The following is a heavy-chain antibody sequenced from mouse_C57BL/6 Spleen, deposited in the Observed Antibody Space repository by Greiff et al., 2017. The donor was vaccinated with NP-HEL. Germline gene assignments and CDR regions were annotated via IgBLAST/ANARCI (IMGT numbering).Heavy chain of an antibody. J-gene: IGHJ4*01. D-gene: IGHD3-1*01. Sequence: EVQLQQSGPELVKPGASVKISCKASGYTFTDYYMNWVKQSHGKSLEWIGDINPNNGGTSYNQKFKGKATLTVDKSSSTAYMELRSLTSEDSAVYYCASRVGGAMDYWGQGTSVTVSS. V-gene: IGHV1-26*01. CDR3: ASRVGGAMDY. CDR1: GYTFTDYY. CDR2: INPNNGGT.